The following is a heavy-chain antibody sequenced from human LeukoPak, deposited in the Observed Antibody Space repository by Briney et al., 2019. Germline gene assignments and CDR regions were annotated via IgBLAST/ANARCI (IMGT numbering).Heavy chain of an antibody. Sequence: GGALRLSCAASGFTFNMHAMHWVRQAPGKGLEWVAVISNDGSEEYYADSVRGRFPVSRDNFKNTVYLQMNSLRPEDTAVYYCAKARHCTTATCASAAFDAWGQGTMVTVSS. CDR1: GFTFNMHA. V-gene: IGHV3-30-3*01. D-gene: IGHD6-6*01. CDR3: AKARHCTTATCASAAFDA. CDR2: ISNDGSEE. J-gene: IGHJ3*01.